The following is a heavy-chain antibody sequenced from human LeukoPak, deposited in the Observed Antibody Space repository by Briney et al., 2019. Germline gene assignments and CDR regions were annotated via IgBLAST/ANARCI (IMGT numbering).Heavy chain of an antibody. J-gene: IGHJ4*02. D-gene: IGHD7-27*01. Sequence: GGSLRLSCAASGFSFSSHAMTWVRQAPGKGLEWVSTISGSGDTTYYADSVKGRFTISGDNSKNTLYLQMSSLRAEDTALYYCARRGPNWGFFDYWGRGTLVTVSS. CDR2: ISGSGDTT. V-gene: IGHV3-23*01. CDR1: GFSFSSHA. CDR3: ARRGPNWGFFDY.